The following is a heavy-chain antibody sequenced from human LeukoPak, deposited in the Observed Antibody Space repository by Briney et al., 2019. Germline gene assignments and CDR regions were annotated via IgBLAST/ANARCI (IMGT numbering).Heavy chain of an antibody. V-gene: IGHV3-33*01. CDR2: IWYDGSNK. D-gene: IGHD2-21*02. CDR3: ARGSMGDSHYYYYYGMDV. CDR1: GFTFSNYG. J-gene: IGHJ6*02. Sequence: GGSLRLSCAASGFTFSNYGMHWVRQAPGKGLEWVAVIWYDGSNKYYVDSVKGRFTISRDNAKNSLYLQMNSLRAEDTAVYYCARGSMGDSHYYYYYGMDVWGQGTTVTVSS.